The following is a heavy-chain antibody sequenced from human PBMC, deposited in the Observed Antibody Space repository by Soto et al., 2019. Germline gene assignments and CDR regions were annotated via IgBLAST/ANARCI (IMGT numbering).Heavy chain of an antibody. CDR3: AGCYGGNFDY. V-gene: IGHV4-59*01. CDR2: IYYSRST. CDR1: GGSISSYY. D-gene: IGHD3-16*01. Sequence: QVQLQESGPGLVKPSETLSLTCTVSGGSISSYYWSWIRQPPGKGLEWIGYIYYSRSTNYNPALKSPVTISVEPSKNHCSLKLSSVTAADTAVYCCAGCYGGNFDYWGRGTLVPVSS. J-gene: IGHJ4*02.